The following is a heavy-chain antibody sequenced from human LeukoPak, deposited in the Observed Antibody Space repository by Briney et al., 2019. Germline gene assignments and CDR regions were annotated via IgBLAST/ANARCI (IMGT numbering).Heavy chain of an antibody. CDR3: VTGPS. Sequence: PGGSLGLSCAASGFIFSNAWMHWVRQAPGKGLEWVGRIKGKSDGGTIDVAAPVKGRFFMSRDDSKSTLYLQMNSLKTEDTAIYYCVTGPSWGQGTLVTVSS. CDR2: IKGKSDGGTI. CDR1: GFIFSNAW. V-gene: IGHV3-15*07. J-gene: IGHJ4*02.